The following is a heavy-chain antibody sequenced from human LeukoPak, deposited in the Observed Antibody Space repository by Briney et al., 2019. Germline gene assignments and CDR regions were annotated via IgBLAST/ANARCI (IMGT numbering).Heavy chain of an antibody. CDR2: FIPILGTA. CDR3: AGIPVFGVVLHQEPV. D-gene: IGHD3-3*01. CDR1: GGTFSDYA. V-gene: IGHV1-69*10. J-gene: IGHJ6*04. Sequence: ASVKVSCKVFGGTFSDYALNWVRQAPGQGLEWMGVFIPILGTANSTQKFQDRVTVTADISTNTVYMELSSLRSEDTAVYFCAGIPVFGVVLHQEPVWGKGTTVTVSS.